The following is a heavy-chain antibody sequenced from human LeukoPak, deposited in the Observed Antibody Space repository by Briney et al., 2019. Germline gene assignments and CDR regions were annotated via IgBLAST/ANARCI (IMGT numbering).Heavy chain of an antibody. Sequence: NPGGSLRLSCAASGFTFSDYYMGWIRQAAGKGLEWVSYISSSGSTIYYADSVKGRFTISRDNAKNSLYLQMNSLRAEDTAVYYCAREAGQGFGVVYFDYWGQGPLVTVSS. CDR2: ISSSGSTI. J-gene: IGHJ4*02. CDR3: AREAGQGFGVVYFDY. CDR1: GFTFSDYY. V-gene: IGHV3-11*01. D-gene: IGHD3-3*01.